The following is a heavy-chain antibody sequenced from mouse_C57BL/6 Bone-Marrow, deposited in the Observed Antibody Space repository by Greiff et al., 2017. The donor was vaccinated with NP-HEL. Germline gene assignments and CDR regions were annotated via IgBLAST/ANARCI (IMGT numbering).Heavy chain of an antibody. J-gene: IGHJ1*03. CDR1: GYTFTDYN. D-gene: IGHD1-1*01. CDR3: ARGGSSYGYFDV. Sequence: EVKLVESGPELVKPGASVKIPCKASGYTFTDYNMDWVKQSHGKSLEWIGDINPNNGGTIYNQKFKGKATLTVDKSSRTAYMELRSLTSDDTAVYYCARGGSSYGYFDVWGTGTTVTVSS. CDR2: INPNNGGT. V-gene: IGHV1-18*01.